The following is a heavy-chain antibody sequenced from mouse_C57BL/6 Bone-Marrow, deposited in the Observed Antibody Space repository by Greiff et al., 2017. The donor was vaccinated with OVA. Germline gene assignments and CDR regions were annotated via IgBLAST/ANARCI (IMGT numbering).Heavy chain of an antibody. V-gene: IGHV2-6-1*01. D-gene: IGHD2-3*01. J-gene: IGHJ3*01. CDR2: ICSDGST. CDR3: ARQEGYDGYPSFAY. Sequence: QVQLKESGPGLVAPSQSLSITCTVSGFSLTSYGVHWVRQPPGKGLEWLVVICSDGSTTYNSALKSSLSISKDNSKSQVFLKMNSLQPDDPDMYYCARQEGYDGYPSFAYWGQGTLVTVSA. CDR1: GFSLTSYG.